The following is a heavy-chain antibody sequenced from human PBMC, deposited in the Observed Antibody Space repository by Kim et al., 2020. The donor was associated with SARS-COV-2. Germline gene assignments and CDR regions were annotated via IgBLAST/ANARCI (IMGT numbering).Heavy chain of an antibody. Sequence: SVKVSCKASGGTFSSYAISWVRQAPGQGLEWMVGIIPIFGTANYAQKFQGRVTITADESTSTAYMELSSLRSEDTAVYYCASQYPSSDEWFPRSGYWYAFDIWGQGTMVTVSS. J-gene: IGHJ3*02. CDR3: ASQYPSSDEWFPRSGYWYAFDI. V-gene: IGHV1-69*13. D-gene: IGHD3-3*01. CDR1: GGTFSSYA. CDR2: IIPIFGTA.